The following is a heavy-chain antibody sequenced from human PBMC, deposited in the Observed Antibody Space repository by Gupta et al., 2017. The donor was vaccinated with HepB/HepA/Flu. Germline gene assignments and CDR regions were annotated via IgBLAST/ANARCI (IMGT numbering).Heavy chain of an antibody. J-gene: IGHJ3*02. D-gene: IGHD3-3*01. CDR1: GFTFSSYW. V-gene: IGHV3-7*01. CDR3: ARFDVVGTTDYDFWSGWADDAFDI. CDR2: IKQDGSEK. Sequence: EVQLVESGGGLAQPGGSLRLSCAASGFTFSSYWMSWVRQAPGKGLEWVANIKQDGSEKYYVDSVKGRFTISRDNAKNSLYLQMNSLRAEDTAVYYCARFDVVGTTDYDFWSGWADDAFDIWGQGTMVTVSS.